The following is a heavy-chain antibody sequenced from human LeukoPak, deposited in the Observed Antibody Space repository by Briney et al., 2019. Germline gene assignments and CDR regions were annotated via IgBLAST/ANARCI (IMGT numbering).Heavy chain of an antibody. CDR1: GGSISSGDYY. D-gene: IGHD5-18*01. V-gene: IGHV4-30-4*01. J-gene: IGHJ4*02. CDR2: IYCSGST. Sequence: PSETLSLTCTVSGGSISSGDYYWSWIRQPPGKGLEWIGYIYCSGSTYYNPSLKSRVTISVDTSKNQFSLKLSSVTAADTAVYYCARSGYSYGYVVDYWGQGTLVTVSS. CDR3: ARSGYSYGYVVDY.